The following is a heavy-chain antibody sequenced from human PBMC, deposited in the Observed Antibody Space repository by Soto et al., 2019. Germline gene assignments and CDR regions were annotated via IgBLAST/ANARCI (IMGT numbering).Heavy chain of an antibody. D-gene: IGHD2-2*03. CDR3: SRGSFGYYGP. CDR2: IRNTPYGGTT. Sequence: DVQLVESGGGLVAPGRSLRLSCNCSGFRFSEHAMTWVRQAPGKGLEWVGFIRNTPYGGTTDYAASVRGRFTISRDYSASIAYLQMNSLKTEDSGLYYCSRGSFGYYGPWGPGTLVTVAA. CDR1: GFRFSEHA. V-gene: IGHV3-49*04. J-gene: IGHJ5*02.